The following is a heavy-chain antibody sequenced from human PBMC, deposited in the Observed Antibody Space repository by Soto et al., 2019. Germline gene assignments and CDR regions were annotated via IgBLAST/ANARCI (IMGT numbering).Heavy chain of an antibody. J-gene: IGHJ5*02. CDR1: VGSISIYY. V-gene: IGHV4-59*01. Sequence: PSETLCLTCTVSVGSISIYYWSWIRQPPGKGLEWIGYIYYSGSTNYNPSLKSRVTISVDTSKNQFSLKLSSVTAADTAVYYCARWHSSSLNWFDPWGQGTMVTVSS. D-gene: IGHD6-6*01. CDR2: IYYSGST. CDR3: ARWHSSSLNWFDP.